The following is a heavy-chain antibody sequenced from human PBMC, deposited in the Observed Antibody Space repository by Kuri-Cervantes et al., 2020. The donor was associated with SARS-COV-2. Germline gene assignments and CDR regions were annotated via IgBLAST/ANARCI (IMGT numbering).Heavy chain of an antibody. CDR2: IIPNSGGT. CDR1: GYTFTGYY. Sequence: ASVKVSCKASGYTFTGYYMHWVRQAPGQGLEWMGWIIPNSGGTNYAQKFQGRVTMTRDTSITTAYMDLSRLTSDDTAVYYCARKGDWAYFDYWGQGTLVTVSS. V-gene: IGHV1-2*02. D-gene: IGHD3-9*01. CDR3: ARKGDWAYFDY. J-gene: IGHJ4*02.